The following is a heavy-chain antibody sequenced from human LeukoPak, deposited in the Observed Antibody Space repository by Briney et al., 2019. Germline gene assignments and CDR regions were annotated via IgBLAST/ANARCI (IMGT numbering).Heavy chain of an antibody. CDR2: IYYSGST. D-gene: IGHD2-2*02. CDR3: ARYCSSTNCYKGGFDP. V-gene: IGHV4-31*03. Sequence: PSQTLSLTCTVSGGSISSGGYYWSWLRQHPGTGLEWIGYIYYSGSTYSNPSLKSRVTISVDTSKNQFSLNLSSVTAADTAVYYCARYCSSTNCYKGGFDPWGQGTLVTVSS. J-gene: IGHJ5*02. CDR1: GGSISSGGYY.